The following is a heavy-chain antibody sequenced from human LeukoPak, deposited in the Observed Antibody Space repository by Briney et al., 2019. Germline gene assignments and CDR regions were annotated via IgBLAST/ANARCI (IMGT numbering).Heavy chain of an antibody. CDR1: GFTFSNAL. CDR2: IRSKANKYAT. J-gene: IGHJ5*02. CDR3: TGLYRAGFDH. V-gene: IGHV3-73*01. D-gene: IGHD4-11*01. Sequence: PGGSLRLSCAASGFTFSNALMSWVRQPPGKGLEWVGRIRSKANKYATAYAVSVKGRFTVSRDDSKNMAYLQMNSLKTEDTAVYYCTGLYRAGFDHWGQGTLVTVSS.